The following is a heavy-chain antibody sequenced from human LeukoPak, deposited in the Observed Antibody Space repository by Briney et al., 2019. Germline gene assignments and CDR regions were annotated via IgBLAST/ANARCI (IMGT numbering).Heavy chain of an antibody. D-gene: IGHD6-19*01. CDR2: IYYTGST. V-gene: IGHV4-59*01. CDR3: ARAGWFSTTSHFDY. J-gene: IGHJ4*02. Sequence: SETLSLTCAVYGGSFSGYYWSWIRQPPGKGLEWIGYIYYTGSTKSNPSLKSRVTISVDTSKKQFSLNLSSVTAADTAVYYCARAGWFSTTSHFDYWGQGILVTVSS. CDR1: GGSFSGYY.